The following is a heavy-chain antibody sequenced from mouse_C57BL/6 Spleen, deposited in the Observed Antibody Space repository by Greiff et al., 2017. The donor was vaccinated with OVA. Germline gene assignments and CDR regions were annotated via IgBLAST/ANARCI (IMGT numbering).Heavy chain of an antibody. Sequence: QVQLQQSGAELVKPGASVKISCKASGYAFSSYWMNWVKQRPGKGLEWIGQIYPGDGDTNYNGKFKGKATLTADKSSSTAYMQLSSLTSEDSAVYFCARWTSITTIAGSAMDYWGQGTSVTVSS. J-gene: IGHJ4*01. CDR3: ARWTSITTIAGSAMDY. CDR2: IYPGDGDT. CDR1: GYAFSSYW. D-gene: IGHD1-1*01. V-gene: IGHV1-80*01.